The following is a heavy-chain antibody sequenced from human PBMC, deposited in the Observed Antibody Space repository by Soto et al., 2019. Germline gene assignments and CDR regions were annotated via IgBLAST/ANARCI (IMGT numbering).Heavy chain of an antibody. Sequence: GASVKVSCKASGYRFSTYGINWVRQAPGQGLEWLGWTSTNNDDRNYAQKFRGRVTFTTDTSTSTAYMELRSLISDDTAVYFCAKDYSSSYALDYWGQGTLVTVSS. CDR1: GYRFSTYG. J-gene: IGHJ4*02. D-gene: IGHD2-21*01. CDR3: AKDYSSSYALDY. CDR2: TSTNNDDR. V-gene: IGHV1-18*04.